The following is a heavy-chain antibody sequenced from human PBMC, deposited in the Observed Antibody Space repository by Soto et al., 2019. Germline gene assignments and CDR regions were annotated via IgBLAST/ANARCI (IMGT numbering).Heavy chain of an antibody. Sequence: GSLRISCAASGFTFSSYAMSWVRQAPGNRLAWVSAISGFGVSTYYADSVKGRFTISRDNSKNTLYLQMNSMRAEDTAVYYCATDLGYCSSTSCAYDYYYGMDVWGQGTTVTVSS. J-gene: IGHJ6*02. D-gene: IGHD2-2*01. CDR1: GFTFSSYA. CDR2: ISGFGVST. CDR3: ATDLGYCSSTSCAYDYYYGMDV. V-gene: IGHV3-23*01.